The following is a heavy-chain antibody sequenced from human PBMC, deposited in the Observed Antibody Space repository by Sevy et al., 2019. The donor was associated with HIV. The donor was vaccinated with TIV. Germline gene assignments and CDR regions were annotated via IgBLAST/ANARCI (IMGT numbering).Heavy chain of an antibody. CDR2: VSRNGGTP. J-gene: IGHJ4*03. Sequence: GGSLRLSCAGSGFTFGGYMMNWVRQAPGRGLEWVARVSRNGGTPEYGDSAKGRFTISRDNSKNTVYLQLKELRAEDTALYYCVKEGRDDFNPYLDFWGRDSGHRLL. CDR3: VKEGRDDFNPYLDF. D-gene: IGHD3-10*01. CDR1: GFTFGGYM. V-gene: IGHV3-23*01.